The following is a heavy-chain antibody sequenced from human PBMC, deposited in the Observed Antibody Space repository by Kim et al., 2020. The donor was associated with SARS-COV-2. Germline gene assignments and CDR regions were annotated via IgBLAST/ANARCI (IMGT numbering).Heavy chain of an antibody. Sequence: SETLSLTCTVSGGSFSSYYWSWIRQPLGKGLEWIGEINHGGTTNYSPSLKSRITISGDTSKNQFSLTLASAAAADTAVYFCAGGRAFPHYWYCDLWGRGTLVTVSS. V-gene: IGHV4-34*01. CDR2: INHGGTT. CDR3: AGGRAFPHYWYCDL. J-gene: IGHJ2*01. CDR1: GGSFSSYY.